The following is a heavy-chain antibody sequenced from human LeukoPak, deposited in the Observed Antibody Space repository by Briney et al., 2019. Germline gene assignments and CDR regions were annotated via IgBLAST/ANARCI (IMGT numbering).Heavy chain of an antibody. CDR3: ARELFLATTTKSGFVWFDP. J-gene: IGHJ5*02. Sequence: ASVKVSCKASGYTFTGYYMHWVRQAPGQGLEWMGWINPNSGGTNYAQKFQGRVTMTRDTSISTAYMELSRLRSDDTAVYYCARELFLATTTKSGFVWFDPWGQGTLVTVSS. CDR2: INPNSGGT. CDR1: GYTFTGYY. D-gene: IGHD5-24*01. V-gene: IGHV1-2*02.